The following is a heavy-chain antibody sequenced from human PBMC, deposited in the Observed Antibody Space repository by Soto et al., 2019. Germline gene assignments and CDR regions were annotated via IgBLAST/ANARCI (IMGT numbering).Heavy chain of an antibody. D-gene: IGHD1-26*01. J-gene: IGHJ4*02. CDR3: AKDPSTLGATDYYFDY. V-gene: IGHV3-23*01. CDR2: ISGSGGST. CDR1: GFTFSSNA. Sequence: EVQLLESGGGLVQPGGSLRLSCAASGFTFSSNARSWVRQAPGKGLDWVSAISGSGGSTYYADSVKGRFTISRDNSKNTLYLQMNSLRAEDTAVYYCAKDPSTLGATDYYFDYWGQGTLVTVSS.